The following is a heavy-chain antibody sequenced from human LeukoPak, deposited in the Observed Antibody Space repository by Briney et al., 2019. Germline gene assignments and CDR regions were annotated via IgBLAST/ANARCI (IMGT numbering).Heavy chain of an antibody. Sequence: GASVKVSCKASGYALTSYYMHWVRQAPGQGLEWMGIINPSGGSTSYAQKFQGRVTMTRDTSTSTVYMELSSLRSEDTAVYYCARENSSGLHFFDYWGQGTLVTVSS. CDR1: GYALTSYY. CDR2: INPSGGST. CDR3: ARENSSGLHFFDY. V-gene: IGHV1-46*01. D-gene: IGHD3-22*01. J-gene: IGHJ4*02.